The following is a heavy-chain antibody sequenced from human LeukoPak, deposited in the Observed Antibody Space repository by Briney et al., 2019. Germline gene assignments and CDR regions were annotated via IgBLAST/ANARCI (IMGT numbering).Heavy chain of an antibody. V-gene: IGHV3-23*01. J-gene: IGHJ4*02. CDR2: FSGSGGST. Sequence: GGPLRLSCAASGFTFSSYAMRWVRQARGKGLEWVSAFSGSGGSTYYADSVKGRFTISRDNSKNTLYLQMNSLRAEDTAVYYCAKDAPVNIVVVPAANSWGQGTLVTVSS. CDR1: GFTFSSYA. D-gene: IGHD2-2*01. CDR3: AKDAPVNIVVVPAANS.